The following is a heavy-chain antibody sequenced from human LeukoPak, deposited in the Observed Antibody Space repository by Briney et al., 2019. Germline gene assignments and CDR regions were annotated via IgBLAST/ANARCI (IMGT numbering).Heavy chain of an antibody. CDR2: INHSGST. CDR3: ARGGYYDSSGYYLKRRIYYFDY. J-gene: IGHJ4*02. D-gene: IGHD3-22*01. CDR1: GGSFSGYY. Sequence: SETLSLTCAVYGGSFSGYYWSWIRQPPGKGLEWIGEINHSGSTNYNPSLKSRVTISVDTSKNQFSLKLSSVTAADTAVYYCARGGYYDSSGYYLKRRIYYFDYWGQGTLVTVSS. V-gene: IGHV4-34*01.